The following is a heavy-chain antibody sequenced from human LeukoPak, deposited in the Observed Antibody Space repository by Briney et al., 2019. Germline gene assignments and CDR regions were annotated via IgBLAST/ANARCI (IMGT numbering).Heavy chain of an antibody. D-gene: IGHD2-15*01. Sequence: ASVKVSCKASGYTFTGYYMHWVRQAPGQGLEWMGGIIPIFGTANYAQKFQGRVTITADESTSTAYMELSSLRSEDTAVYYCARDFSDGGHFDYWGQGTLVTVSS. CDR2: IIPIFGTA. CDR3: ARDFSDGGHFDY. V-gene: IGHV1-69*13. J-gene: IGHJ4*02. CDR1: GYTFTGYY.